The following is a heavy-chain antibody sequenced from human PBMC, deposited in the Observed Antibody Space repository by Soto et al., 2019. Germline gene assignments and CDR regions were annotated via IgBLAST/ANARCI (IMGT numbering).Heavy chain of an antibody. V-gene: IGHV1-18*01. D-gene: IGHD3-3*01. CDR3: ARHYDFWSGYNYYFDY. J-gene: IGHJ4*02. Sequence: ASVKVSCKASGYTFTSYGISWVRQAPGQGLEWMGWISAYNGNTNYAQKLQGRVTMTTDTSTSTAYMELRSLRSDDTAVYYCARHYDFWSGYNYYFDYWGQGTLVTVSS. CDR2: ISAYNGNT. CDR1: GYTFTSYG.